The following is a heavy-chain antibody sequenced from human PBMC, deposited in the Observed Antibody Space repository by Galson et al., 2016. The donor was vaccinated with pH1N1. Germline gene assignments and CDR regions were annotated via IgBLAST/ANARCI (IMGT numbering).Heavy chain of an antibody. CDR3: AKTPLFTGDYVGMDV. CDR2: ISYDGSNK. J-gene: IGHJ6*01. D-gene: IGHD4-17*01. CDR1: GFTFSSYG. Sequence: SLRLSCAASGFTFSSYGMHWVRQAPGKGLEWVAVISYDGSNKYYADSMKGRFTISRDNSKNTLYLQMNSLRTEDTAVYYCAKTPLFTGDYVGMDVWGQGTTVTVSS. V-gene: IGHV3-30*18.